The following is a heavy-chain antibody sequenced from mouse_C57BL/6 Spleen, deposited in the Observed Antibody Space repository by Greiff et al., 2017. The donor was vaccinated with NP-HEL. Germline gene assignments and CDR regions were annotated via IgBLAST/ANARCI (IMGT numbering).Heavy chain of an antibody. CDR2: INPNNGGT. CDR1: GYTFTDYN. D-gene: IGHD1-1*01. CDR3: ARTTVTTVVASSFDY. V-gene: IGHV1-18*01. J-gene: IGHJ2*01. Sequence: VQLQQSGPELVKPGASVKIPRKASGYTFTDYNMDWVKQSHGKSLEWIGDINPNNGGTIYNQKFKGKATLTVDKSSSTAYMELRSLTSEDTAVYYCARTTVTTVVASSFDYWGQGTTLTVSS.